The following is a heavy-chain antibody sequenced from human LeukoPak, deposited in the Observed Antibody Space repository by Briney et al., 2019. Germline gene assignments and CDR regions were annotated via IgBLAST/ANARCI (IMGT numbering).Heavy chain of an antibody. J-gene: IGHJ4*02. CDR1: GFTLSSYW. D-gene: IGHD4-23*01. CDR2: IASDGSST. V-gene: IGHV3-74*01. Sequence: GGSLRLSGAASGFTLSSYWMNWVRQAPGKGLVWVSRIASDGSSTTYADSVKGRFSISRDNAKNTLYLQMNSLRVEDTAVYYCARGRPHGNDYWGQGTLVTVSS. CDR3: ARGRPHGNDY.